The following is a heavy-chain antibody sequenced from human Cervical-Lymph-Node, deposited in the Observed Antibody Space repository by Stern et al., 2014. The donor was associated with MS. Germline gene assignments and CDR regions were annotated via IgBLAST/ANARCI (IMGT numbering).Heavy chain of an antibody. CDR1: GDSISTYY. D-gene: IGHD3-22*01. V-gene: IGHV4-59*01. Sequence: QVQLQESGPGLVKPSETLSLTCTVSGDSISTYYWRWIRQSPGKGLEWIGQINYSGSTNYHPSLKSRVNISVDTSKNQFSLELSSVTAADTAVYYCARRDYYDSSGYYDDAFDIWGQGTMVIVSS. CDR3: ARRDYYDSSGYYDDAFDI. J-gene: IGHJ3*02. CDR2: INYSGST.